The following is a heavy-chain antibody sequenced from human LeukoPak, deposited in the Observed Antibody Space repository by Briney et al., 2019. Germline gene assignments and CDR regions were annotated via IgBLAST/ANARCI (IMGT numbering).Heavy chain of an antibody. J-gene: IGHJ4*02. CDR3: ARDRGSSRAYFDY. CDR1: GGSINIGGFY. V-gene: IGHV4-31*03. Sequence: PSETLSLTCSVSGGSINIGGFYWSWIRQLPGTDLEWIGYVSFSGNTSYSPSLKSRVTIAIESSKNQFSLRLSSVTAADTAVYYCARDRGSSRAYFDYWGQGSLVTVTS. CDR2: VSFSGNT. D-gene: IGHD6-6*01.